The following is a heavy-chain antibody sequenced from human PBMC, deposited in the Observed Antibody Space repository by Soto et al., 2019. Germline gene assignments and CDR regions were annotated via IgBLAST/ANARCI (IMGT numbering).Heavy chain of an antibody. D-gene: IGHD5-12*01. CDR1: GGSISSYY. J-gene: IGHJ6*03. CDR3: ARADRYSDYYYYYYMDV. Sequence: SATLSLTCTVSGGSISSYYWSWIRQPPGKGLEWIGYIYYSGSTNYNPSLKSRVTISVDTSKNQFSLKLSSVTAADTAVYYCARADRYSDYYYYYYMDVWGKGTTVTVSS. CDR2: IYYSGST. V-gene: IGHV4-59*01.